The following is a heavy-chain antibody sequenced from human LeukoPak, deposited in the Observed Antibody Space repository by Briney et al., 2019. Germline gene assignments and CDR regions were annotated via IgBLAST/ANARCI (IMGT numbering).Heavy chain of an antibody. Sequence: GRSLRLSCAASGFTFSSYAMHWVREAPGKGLGWGAVISYDGSNKYYADSVKGRFTISRDNSKNTLYLQMNSLRAEDTAVYYCARESLSSGSFDYWGQGTLVTVSS. J-gene: IGHJ4*02. D-gene: IGHD6-19*01. V-gene: IGHV3-30-3*01. CDR1: GFTFSSYA. CDR2: ISYDGSNK. CDR3: ARESLSSGSFDY.